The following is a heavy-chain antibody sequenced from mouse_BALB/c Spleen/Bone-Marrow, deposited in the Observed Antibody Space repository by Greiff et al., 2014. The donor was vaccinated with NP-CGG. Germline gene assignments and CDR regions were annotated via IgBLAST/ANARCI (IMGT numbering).Heavy chain of an antibody. D-gene: IGHD2-2*01. V-gene: IGHV2-5*01. Sequence: QVQLKESGPGLVQPSQSLSITCTVSGFSLTSYGVHWVRQSPGKGLEWLGVIWRGGSTDYNAAFMSRLSITKDNSKSQVFFKMNSLQADDTAIYYCAKVGYDVGYYAMDYWGQGTSVTVSS. CDR1: GFSLTSYG. CDR2: IWRGGST. CDR3: AKVGYDVGYYAMDY. J-gene: IGHJ4*01.